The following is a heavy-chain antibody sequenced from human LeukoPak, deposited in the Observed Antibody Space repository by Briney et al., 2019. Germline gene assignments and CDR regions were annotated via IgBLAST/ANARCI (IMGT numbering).Heavy chain of an antibody. CDR2: IYYSGST. V-gene: IGHV4-31*03. Sequence: SSETLSLTCTVSGGSISSGGYYWSWIRQHPGKGLEWIGYIYYSGSTYYNPSLKSRVTISVDTSKNQFSLKLSSVTAADTAVYYCAREIHYDFWSGYYLREIYYYYGMDVWGQGTTVTVSS. CDR1: GGSISSGGYY. J-gene: IGHJ6*02. D-gene: IGHD3-3*01. CDR3: AREIHYDFWSGYYLREIYYYYGMDV.